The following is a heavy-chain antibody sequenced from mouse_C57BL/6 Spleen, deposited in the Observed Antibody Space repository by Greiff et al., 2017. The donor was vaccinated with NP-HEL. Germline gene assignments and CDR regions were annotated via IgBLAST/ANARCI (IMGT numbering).Heavy chain of an antibody. J-gene: IGHJ2*01. D-gene: IGHD3-3*01. CDR3: ARGEGLDY. CDR2: INPGSGGT. Sequence: VQLQQSGAELVRPGTSVKVSCKASGYAFTNYLIEWVKQRPGQGLEWIGVINPGSGGTNYNEKFKGKATLTADKSSSTAYMQLSSLTSEDSAGYFCARGEGLDYWGQGTTLTVSS. V-gene: IGHV1-54*01. CDR1: GYAFTNYL.